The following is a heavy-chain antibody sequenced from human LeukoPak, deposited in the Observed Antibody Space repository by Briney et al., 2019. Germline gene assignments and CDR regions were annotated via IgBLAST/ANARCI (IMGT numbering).Heavy chain of an antibody. CDR3: ARGATVRAPPLDY. Sequence: GGSLRLSCAASGFTFSSYSMNWVRQAPGKGLEWVSSIGSSSSYIYYADSVKGRFSISRDNAKNSLYLQMNSLRAEDTAVYYCARGATVRAPPLDYWGQGTLVTVSS. D-gene: IGHD4-17*01. CDR1: GFTFSSYS. CDR2: IGSSSSYI. J-gene: IGHJ4*02. V-gene: IGHV3-21*01.